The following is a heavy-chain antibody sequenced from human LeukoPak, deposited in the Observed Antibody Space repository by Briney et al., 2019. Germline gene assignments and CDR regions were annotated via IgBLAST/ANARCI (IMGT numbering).Heavy chain of an antibody. V-gene: IGHV4-39*07. Sequence: PSETLSLTCTVSGGSISSSSYYWGWIRQPPGKGLEWIGSIYYSGSTYYNPSLKSRVTISVDTSKNQFSLKLSSVTAADTAVYYCARDGVQGYSSGWYADYWGQGTLVTVSS. CDR1: GGSISSSSYY. J-gene: IGHJ4*02. CDR3: ARDGVQGYSSGWYADY. D-gene: IGHD6-19*01. CDR2: IYYSGST.